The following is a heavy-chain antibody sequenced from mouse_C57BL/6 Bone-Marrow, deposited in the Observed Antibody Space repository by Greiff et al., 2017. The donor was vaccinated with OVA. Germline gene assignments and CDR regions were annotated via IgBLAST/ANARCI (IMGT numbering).Heavy chain of an antibody. CDR2: SRNKANDYTT. D-gene: IGHD2-1*01. CDR3: ARATIYYGHGGSAMDY. CDR1: GFTFSDFY. V-gene: IGHV7-1*01. J-gene: IGHJ4*01. Sequence: EVKLMESGGGLVQSGRSLRLSCATSGFTFSDFYMEWVRQAPGKGLEWIAASRNKANDYTTEYSASVKGRFIVSRDTSQSILYLQMNALRAEDTAIYYCARATIYYGHGGSAMDYWGQGTSVTVSS.